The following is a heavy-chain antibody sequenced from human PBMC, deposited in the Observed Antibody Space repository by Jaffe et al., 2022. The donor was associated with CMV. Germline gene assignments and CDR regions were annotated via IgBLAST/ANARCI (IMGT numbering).Heavy chain of an antibody. V-gene: IGHV3-74*01. Sequence: EVQLVESGGGLVQPGGSLRLSCAASGFSFGRSWMHWVRQAPGKGLVWVARINSDGSTTNYADSVKGRFTISRDNAKNSLYLQMNSLGAEDTAMYYCATNYYASGSYYKTMGYWGQGTLVTVSS. J-gene: IGHJ4*02. D-gene: IGHD3-10*01. CDR1: GFSFGRSW. CDR2: INSDGSTT. CDR3: ATNYYASGSYYKTMGY.